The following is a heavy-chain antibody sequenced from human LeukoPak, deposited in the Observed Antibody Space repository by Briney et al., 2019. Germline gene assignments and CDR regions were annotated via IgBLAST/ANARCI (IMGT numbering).Heavy chain of an antibody. CDR2: ISGNKDNP. CDR1: GYTFSNFG. CDR3: ARDGTSTDDY. V-gene: IGHV1-18*01. D-gene: IGHD2-2*01. Sequence: EAALKVSCKASGYTFSNFGISLVRQAPGQRLEWMGWISGNKDNPKYGQKFQGRFTVTTASSTSTAYMELRDLRSDDTAVYYCARDGTSTDDYWGQGTLVTVSS. J-gene: IGHJ4*02.